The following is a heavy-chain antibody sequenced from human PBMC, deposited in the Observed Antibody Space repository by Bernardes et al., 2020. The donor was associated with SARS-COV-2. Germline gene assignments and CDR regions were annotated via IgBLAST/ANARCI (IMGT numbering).Heavy chain of an antibody. Sequence: GGSLRLSCAASGFTFSDYYMSWIRQAPGKGLEWVSYISSSGSTIYYADSVKGRFTISRDNAKNSLYLQMNSLRAEDTAVYYCARDFSSDFDWLFLAEDAFDIWGQGTMVTVSS. V-gene: IGHV3-11*01. CDR2: ISSSGSTI. J-gene: IGHJ3*02. D-gene: IGHD3-9*01. CDR1: GFTFSDYY. CDR3: ARDFSSDFDWLFLAEDAFDI.